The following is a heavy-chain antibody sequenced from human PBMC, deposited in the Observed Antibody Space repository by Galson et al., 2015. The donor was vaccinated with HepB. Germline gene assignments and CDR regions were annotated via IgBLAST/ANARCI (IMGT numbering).Heavy chain of an antibody. CDR3: AKNYGDYVYDPFDL. J-gene: IGHJ4*02. D-gene: IGHD4-17*01. CDR1: TLILTKYA. CDR2: VSANGATT. V-gene: IGHV3-23*01. Sequence: SLRLSCAASTLILTKYAMTWVRQAPGKGLEWVSVVSANGATTHYADSVRGRFTIFRDNSKSTLYLQMSSLRLEDTAVYFCAKNYGDYVYDPFDLWGQGTLVTVSS.